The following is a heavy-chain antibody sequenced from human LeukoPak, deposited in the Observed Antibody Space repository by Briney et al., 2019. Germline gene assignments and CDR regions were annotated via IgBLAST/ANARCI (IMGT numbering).Heavy chain of an antibody. CDR2: IYYSGTT. J-gene: IGHJ3*02. Sequence: SETLSLTCSVSGDSISSSSYFWGWIRQPPGKGLEWIGSIYYSGTTYYSPSLKSRVTISIDTSKNQFSLKLSSVTAADTAVYYCAKDRGWLQLVSYAFDIWGQGTMVTVSS. V-gene: IGHV4-39*07. D-gene: IGHD5-24*01. CDR1: GDSISSSSYF. CDR3: AKDRGWLQLVSYAFDI.